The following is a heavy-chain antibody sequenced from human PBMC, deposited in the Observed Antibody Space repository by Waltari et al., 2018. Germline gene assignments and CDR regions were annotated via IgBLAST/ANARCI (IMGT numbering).Heavy chain of an antibody. J-gene: IGHJ5*02. V-gene: IGHV4-4*07. Sequence: QVQLQESGPGLVKPSETLSLTCTVSGGSISSYYWSCIRQPAGRGREWLGRIYTRVSTNYNPSLKSRVTMSVDTSKNQFSLKLSSVTAADTAVYYCARGRSYCSSTSCPNWFDPWGQGTLVTVSS. CDR2: IYTRVST. CDR1: GGSISSYY. CDR3: ARGRSYCSSTSCPNWFDP. D-gene: IGHD2-2*01.